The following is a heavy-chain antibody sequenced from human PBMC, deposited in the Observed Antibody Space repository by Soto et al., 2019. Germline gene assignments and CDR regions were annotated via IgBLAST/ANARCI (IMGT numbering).Heavy chain of an antibody. CDR1: GYTFTSYY. D-gene: IGHD3-10*01. CDR3: ARVGGGLASLGYYGMDV. Sequence: AAVKVSCKASGYTFTSYYMHWVRQAPGHGLEWMGIINPNGGGTNYAQRFQGWVTMTRDRSISTAYMELSRLKSDDTAVYYCARVGGGLASLGYYGMDVWGQGTTVTVSS. CDR2: INPNGGGT. J-gene: IGHJ6*02. V-gene: IGHV1-2*04.